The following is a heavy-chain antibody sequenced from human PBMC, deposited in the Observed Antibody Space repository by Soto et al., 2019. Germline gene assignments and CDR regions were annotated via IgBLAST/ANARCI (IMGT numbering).Heavy chain of an antibody. D-gene: IGHD6-19*01. J-gene: IGHJ6*02. CDR2: IYPGDSDT. Sequence: GESLKISCKGSGYSFTSYWIGWVRQMSGKGLEWMGIIYPGDSDTRYSPSFQGQVTISADKSISTAYLQWSSLKASDTAMYYCAASYSSGWYGYYYGMDVWGQGTTVTVSS. V-gene: IGHV5-51*01. CDR3: AASYSSGWYGYYYGMDV. CDR1: GYSFTSYW.